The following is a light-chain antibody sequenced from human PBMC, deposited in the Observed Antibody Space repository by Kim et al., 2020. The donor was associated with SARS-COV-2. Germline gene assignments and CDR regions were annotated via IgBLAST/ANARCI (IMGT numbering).Light chain of an antibody. V-gene: IGLV3-19*01. Sequence: VAFGQTVRHTDQGARPRSYYASWYQQKPGQPPLLVIYGKTNRPSGIPDRFSGSSSGNTASLTITGARAEDEADYYCNSRDSSGTRVFGGGTQLTVL. CDR3: NSRDSSGTRV. J-gene: IGLJ2*01. CDR2: GKT. CDR1: RPRSYY.